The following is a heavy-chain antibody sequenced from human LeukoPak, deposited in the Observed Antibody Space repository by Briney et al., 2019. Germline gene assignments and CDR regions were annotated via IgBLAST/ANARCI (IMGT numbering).Heavy chain of an antibody. D-gene: IGHD5-12*01. Sequence: GGSLRPSCAASGFSFSTSPMSWVRQPPGKGLEWVSAMNNGPGATFYRDSVRGRFTISRDDSKSTLYLQMNSLRAEDTGTYYCAKTHYDLLDGSGQGTTLTVSS. V-gene: IGHV3-23*01. CDR3: AKTHYDLLDG. CDR2: MNNGPGAT. CDR1: GFSFSTSP. J-gene: IGHJ6*02.